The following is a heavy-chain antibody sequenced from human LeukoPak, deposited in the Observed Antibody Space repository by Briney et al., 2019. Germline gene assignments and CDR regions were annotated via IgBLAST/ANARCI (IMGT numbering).Heavy chain of an antibody. J-gene: IGHJ5*02. CDR2: INRDGSFA. CDR3: TRGTSGGYDL. CDR1: GFTFTSHY. D-gene: IGHD3-10*01. V-gene: IGHV3-74*01. Sequence: GGSLRLSCAASGFTFTSHYLYWVRQAAGKGLVSVSRINRDGSFADYADSVRGRFTISRDNAKDMLYLEMNSLRADDTAVYYCTRGTSGGYDLWGQGTLVTVSS.